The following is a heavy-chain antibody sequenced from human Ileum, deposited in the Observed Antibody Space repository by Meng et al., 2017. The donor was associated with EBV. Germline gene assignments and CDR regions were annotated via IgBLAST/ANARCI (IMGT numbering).Heavy chain of an antibody. J-gene: IGHJ4*02. D-gene: IGHD6-19*01. CDR3: ARVGQWLPIDY. CDR1: GGPISSSNW. V-gene: IGHV4-4*02. CDR2: IYHSGST. Sequence: QSLPQKSGPGVVTPSGTLSRACSVSGGPISSSNWGSGVRQPPGKGLEWIGEIYHSGSTNYNPSLKSRVTISVDKSKNQFSLNLSSVTAADTAVYYCARVGQWLPIDYWGQGTLVTVSS.